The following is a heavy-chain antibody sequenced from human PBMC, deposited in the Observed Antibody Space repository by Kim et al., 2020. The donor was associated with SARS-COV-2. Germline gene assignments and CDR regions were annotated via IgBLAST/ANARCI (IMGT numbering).Heavy chain of an antibody. D-gene: IGHD3-16*02. CDR3: SKDFYWDNIVAGAFVI. Sequence: GGSLRLSCAASGFTFSRFSRNWVSQAPGQGLDWVSLIFGSAGSTYYAYSAKGRFTFSIYNSKNTLYLQMHILRAEDSAVYYFSKDFYWDNIVAGAFVIWG. V-gene: IGHV3-23*01. CDR1: GFTFSRFS. CDR2: IFGSAGST. J-gene: IGHJ3*02.